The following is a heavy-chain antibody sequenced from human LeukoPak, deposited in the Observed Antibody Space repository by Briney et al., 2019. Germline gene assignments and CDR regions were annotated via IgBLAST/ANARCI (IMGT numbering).Heavy chain of an antibody. J-gene: IGHJ6*04. V-gene: IGHV3-53*01. CDR3: ARDWGLLGYYGMDV. Sequence: GGSLRLSCAASGFTVSSNYMSWVRQAPGKGLEWVSVIYSGGSTYYADSVKGRFTISRDNSKNTLYLQMNSLRAEDTAVYYCARDWGLLGYYGMDVWGKGTTVTVSS. CDR2: IYSGGST. D-gene: IGHD3-16*01. CDR1: GFTVSSNY.